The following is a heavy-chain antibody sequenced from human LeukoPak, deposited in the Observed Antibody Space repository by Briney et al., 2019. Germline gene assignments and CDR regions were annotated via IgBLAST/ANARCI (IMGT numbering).Heavy chain of an antibody. V-gene: IGHV4-59*12. CDR2: IYYSGST. CDR1: GGSISSYY. Sequence: PSETLSLTCTVSGGSISSYYWSWIRQPPGKGLEWIGYIYYSGSTNYNPSLKSRVTISVDTSKNQFSLKLSSVTAADTAVYYCARGEVGAKNYFDYWGQGTLVTVSS. J-gene: IGHJ4*02. CDR3: ARGEVGAKNYFDY. D-gene: IGHD1-26*01.